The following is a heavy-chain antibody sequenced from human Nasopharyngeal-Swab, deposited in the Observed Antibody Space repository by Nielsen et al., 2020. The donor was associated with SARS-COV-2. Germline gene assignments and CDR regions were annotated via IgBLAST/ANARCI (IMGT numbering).Heavy chain of an antibody. CDR3: ARSLFGLPWAFDI. CDR2: TYPGDSDT. V-gene: IGHV5-51*01. D-gene: IGHD3-16*02. J-gene: IGHJ3*02. CDR1: GYSFTSYW. Sequence: KVSCKGSGYSFTSYWIGWVRQMPGKGLGWMGITYPGDSDTRYSPSFQGQVTISADKSISTAYLQWSSLKASDTAMYYCARSLFGLPWAFDIWGQGTMVTVSS.